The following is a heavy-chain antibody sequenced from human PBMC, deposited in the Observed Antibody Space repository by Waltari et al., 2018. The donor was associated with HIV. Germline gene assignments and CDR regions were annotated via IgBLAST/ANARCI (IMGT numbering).Heavy chain of an antibody. CDR2: IFHNGRT. CDR1: IGALSSHY. J-gene: IGHJ4*02. V-gene: IGHV4-34*10. Sequence: QVQLQESGPGLVKPSETLSLTCAVYIGALSSHYWSWLRQSPGQGLQWIGEIFHNGRTNYNSSLEGRVTISIDTSKNQFSLRLKSVTAADTSVYYCARGPKGDGSSDYYFDYWGQGTLVTVS. D-gene: IGHD6-13*01. CDR3: ARGPKGDGSSDYYFDY.